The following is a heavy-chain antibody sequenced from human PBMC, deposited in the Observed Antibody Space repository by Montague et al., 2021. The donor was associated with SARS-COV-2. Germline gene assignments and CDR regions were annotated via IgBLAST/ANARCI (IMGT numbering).Heavy chain of an antibody. J-gene: IGHJ6*03. D-gene: IGHD3-9*01. Sequence: SETLSLTCTVSGGSISSYYWSWIRRPPGKGLECIGYIYYSGSTNYNPSLKSRVTISVDTSKNQFSLKLSSVTAADTAVYYCARDSRTDFDWLFPDSGSYYYYMDVWGKGTTVTVSS. V-gene: IGHV4-59*01. CDR2: IYYSGST. CDR1: GGSISSYY. CDR3: ARDSRTDFDWLFPDSGSYYYYMDV.